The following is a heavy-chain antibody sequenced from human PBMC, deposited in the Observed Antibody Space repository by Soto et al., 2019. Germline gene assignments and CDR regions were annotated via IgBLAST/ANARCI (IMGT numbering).Heavy chain of an antibody. J-gene: IGHJ3*02. D-gene: IGHD3-22*01. CDR2: INPRGGRT. CDR3: ARDLAVYYDDSNPPYHAFDI. V-gene: IGHV1-46*03. CDR1: GYTFTNYY. Sequence: QVHLVQSGAEVKKPGASVKVSCKASGYTFTNYYMHWVRQAPGQGLEWMGMINPRGGRTTYPQKVQGRVTTTTDTSTSTVYLELSSLRSEDTAVYYCARDLAVYYDDSNPPYHAFDIWGQGTMVTVSS.